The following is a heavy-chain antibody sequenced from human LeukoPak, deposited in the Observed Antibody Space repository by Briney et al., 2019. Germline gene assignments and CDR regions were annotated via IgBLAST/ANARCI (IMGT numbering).Heavy chain of an antibody. CDR2: INHSGST. CDR3: ARGRPVPGGAFDI. Sequence: SETLSLTCAVYGGSFSGYYWSWIRQPPGKGLEWIGEINHSGSTNYNPSLKSRVTISVDTSKNQFSLKLSSVTAADTTVYYCARGRPVPGGAFDIWGQGTMVTVSS. V-gene: IGHV4-34*01. D-gene: IGHD1-26*01. CDR1: GGSFSGYY. J-gene: IGHJ3*02.